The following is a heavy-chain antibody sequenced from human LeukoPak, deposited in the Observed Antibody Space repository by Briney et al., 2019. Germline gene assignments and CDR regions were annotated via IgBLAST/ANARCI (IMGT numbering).Heavy chain of an antibody. CDR1: GYTFKNYG. Sequence: ASVKVSCRASGYTFKNYGLIWVKQAPGQGLEWMGWISAFSRSAEYTQKFQDRVTMTTDTSANIAYMEVRSLRSDDTAVYSCARGNYDLWSGQRTIYYFDYWGQGTLLTVSS. CDR2: ISAFSRSA. CDR3: ARGNYDLWSGQRTIYYFDY. J-gene: IGHJ4*02. V-gene: IGHV1-18*01. D-gene: IGHD3-3*01.